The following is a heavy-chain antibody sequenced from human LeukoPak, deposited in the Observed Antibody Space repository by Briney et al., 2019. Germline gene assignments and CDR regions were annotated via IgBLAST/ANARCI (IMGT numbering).Heavy chain of an antibody. CDR2: IYYSGST. CDR1: GGSISSYY. CDR3: ARHEGSIGFDY. V-gene: IGHV4-59*08. J-gene: IGHJ4*02. Sequence: SETLSLTCTVSGGSISSYYWSWIRQPPGKGLEWIGYIYYSGSTYYNPSLKSRVTISVDTSKNQFSLKLSSVTAADTAVYYCARHEGSIGFDYWGQGTLVTVSS. D-gene: IGHD3-22*01.